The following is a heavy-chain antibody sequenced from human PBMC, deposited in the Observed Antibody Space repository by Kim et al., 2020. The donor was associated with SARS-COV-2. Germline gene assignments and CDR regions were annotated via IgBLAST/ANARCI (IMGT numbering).Heavy chain of an antibody. Sequence: GGSLRLSCAVSGFTVSSNYVSWVRQAPGKGLEWVSVIYSVGSTFYADSVKGRFTVSRDTSKNTVFLEMSSLRDEDTAVYYCARDGAPVTPQHPFDMWGQGTKVIVSS. CDR3: ARDGAPVTPQHPFDM. CDR1: GFTVSSNY. D-gene: IGHD4-17*01. V-gene: IGHV3-66*01. CDR2: IYSVGST. J-gene: IGHJ3*02.